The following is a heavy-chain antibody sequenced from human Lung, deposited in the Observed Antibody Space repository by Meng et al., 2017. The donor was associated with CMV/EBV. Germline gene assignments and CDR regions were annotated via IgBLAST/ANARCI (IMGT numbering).Heavy chain of an antibody. CDR1: GDSITNHNW. Sequence: QVAVGEAGPALVKPSETLPPTCAVSGDSITNHNWWAWVRQPPGKGLEWIGEIPHRGSSAYNPSLKSRVSMSIDKSKNQFSLKLTSVTAADTAVYHCLRRSGGSVWGQGTLVTVSS. V-gene: IGHV4-4*02. CDR3: LRRSGGSV. D-gene: IGHD3-10*01. CDR2: IPHRGSS. J-gene: IGHJ1*01.